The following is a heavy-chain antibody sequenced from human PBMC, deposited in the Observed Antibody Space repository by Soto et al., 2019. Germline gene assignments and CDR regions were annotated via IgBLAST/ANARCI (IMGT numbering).Heavy chain of an antibody. J-gene: IGHJ4*02. Sequence: GGSLRLSCAASGFTFSSYGMHWVRQAPGKGLEWVAVISYDGSNKYYADSVKGRFTISGDNSKNTLYLQMNSLRAEDTAVYYCASSDSSGYFYRFDYWGQGTLVTVSS. CDR3: ASSDSSGYFYRFDY. D-gene: IGHD3-22*01. CDR1: GFTFSSYG. V-gene: IGHV3-30*03. CDR2: ISYDGSNK.